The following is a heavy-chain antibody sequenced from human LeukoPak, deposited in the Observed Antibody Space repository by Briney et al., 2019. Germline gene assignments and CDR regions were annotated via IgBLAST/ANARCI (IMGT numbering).Heavy chain of an antibody. CDR2: ISHSGST. Sequence: SETLPLTCTVSGGSIRITSYYWGWIRQSPGKGLEWIGSISHSGSTYYNPSLESRVTISVDTSNNQFFLEVSSVTAADTAVYYCARDCCDYRSWFDPWGQGSLVTVSS. CDR3: ARDCCDYRSWFDP. D-gene: IGHD4-11*01. J-gene: IGHJ5*02. V-gene: IGHV4-39*07. CDR1: GGSIRITSYY.